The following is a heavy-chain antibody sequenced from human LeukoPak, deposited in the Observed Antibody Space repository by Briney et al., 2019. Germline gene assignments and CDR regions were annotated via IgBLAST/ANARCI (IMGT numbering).Heavy chain of an antibody. V-gene: IGHV1-18*01. J-gene: IGHJ4*02. CDR2: ISAYNGNA. Sequence: ASVKVSCKASGYTFTSYGISWVRQAPGQGLEWMGWISAYNGNANYAQKLQGRVTMTTDTSTSTAYMELRSLRSDDTAVYYCARFGYSSGWYYFDYWGQGTLVTVSS. CDR1: GYTFTSYG. D-gene: IGHD6-19*01. CDR3: ARFGYSSGWYYFDY.